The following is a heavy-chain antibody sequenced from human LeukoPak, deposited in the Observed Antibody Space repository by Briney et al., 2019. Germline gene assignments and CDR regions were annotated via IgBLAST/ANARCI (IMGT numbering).Heavy chain of an antibody. CDR1: GPTFSTSA. V-gene: IGHV3-23*01. J-gene: IGHJ6*02. D-gene: IGHD2-15*01. Sequence: PGGSLRLSCAAAGPTFSTSAMTWVRQAPGKGLEWVSTISGSGGSTYYADSVKGRFTISRDNSKNTLYLQMTSLRAEDTAVYYCAKGWHDYGMDVWGQGTTVTVSS. CDR2: ISGSGGST. CDR3: AKGWHDYGMDV.